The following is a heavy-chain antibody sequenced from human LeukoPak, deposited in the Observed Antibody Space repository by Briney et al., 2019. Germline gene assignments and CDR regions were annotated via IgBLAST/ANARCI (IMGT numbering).Heavy chain of an antibody. D-gene: IGHD3-16*01. J-gene: IGHJ4*02. CDR2: INWNGGST. Sequence: GGSLRLSCAASGFTFDDYGMSWVRQAPGKGLEWVSGINWNGGSTGYADSVKGRFTISRDNAKNTLYLQMNSLRAEDTAVYYCARDLGYEDYFDYWGQGTLVTVSS. CDR1: GFTFDDYG. V-gene: IGHV3-20*04. CDR3: ARDLGYEDYFDY.